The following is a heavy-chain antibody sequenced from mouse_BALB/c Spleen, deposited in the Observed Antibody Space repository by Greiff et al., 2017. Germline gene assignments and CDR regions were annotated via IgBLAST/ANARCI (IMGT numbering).Heavy chain of an antibody. CDR3: NSGTWFAY. V-gene: IGHV14-4*02. D-gene: IGHD4-1*01. J-gene: IGHJ3*01. Sequence: VQLQQSGAELVRSGASVKLSCTASGFNIKDYYMHWVKQRPEQGLEWIGWIDPENGDTEYAPKFQGKATMTADTSSNTAYLQLSSLTSEHTAVYYCNSGTWFAYWGQGTLVTVSA. CDR2: IDPENGDT. CDR1: GFNIKDYY.